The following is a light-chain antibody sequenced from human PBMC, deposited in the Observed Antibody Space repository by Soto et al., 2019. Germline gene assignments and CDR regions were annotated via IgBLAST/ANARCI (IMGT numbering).Light chain of an antibody. V-gene: IGLV3-1*01. CDR3: QAWDSSTASYV. CDR2: QDS. CDR1: TLGDKY. J-gene: IGLJ1*01. Sequence: SYELTQPPSVSVSPGQTASITCSGDTLGDKYACWYQQKRGQSPVLVIYQDSKRPSGIPERFSGSNSGTTATLTISGTQAMDEADYYCQAWDSSTASYVFGTGTKVTVL.